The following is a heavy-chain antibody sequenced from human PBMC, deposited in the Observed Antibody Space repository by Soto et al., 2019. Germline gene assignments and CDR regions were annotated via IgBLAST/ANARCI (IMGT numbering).Heavy chain of an antibody. D-gene: IGHD3-3*01. CDR2: IYSGGST. J-gene: IGHJ6*02. CDR3: ARGQGDFWSGESEVVGMDV. Sequence: GGSLRLSCAASGFPVSINYMSLVRQSPGRGLEWVSVIYSGGSTYYADSVKGRFTISRDNSKNTLYLQMNSLRDEDTAVYYCARGQGDFWSGESEVVGMDVWGQGTAVTGXS. CDR1: GFPVSINY. V-gene: IGHV3-53*01.